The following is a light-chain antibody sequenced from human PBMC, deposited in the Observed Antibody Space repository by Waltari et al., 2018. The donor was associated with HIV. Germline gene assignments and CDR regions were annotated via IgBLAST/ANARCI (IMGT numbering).Light chain of an antibody. V-gene: IGKV3D-15*01. CDR3: QQYHHWPPLT. J-gene: IGKJ4*01. CDR1: QNVDDK. CDR2: HSS. Sequence: TQSPATISVSPGGRVTVSCRASQNVDDKLAWYQQKPGPSPRLLIYHSSVRAAGVPTRFGGAGSATNFTLTITSLQSEDFALYFCQQYHHWPPLTFGGGSRVELK.